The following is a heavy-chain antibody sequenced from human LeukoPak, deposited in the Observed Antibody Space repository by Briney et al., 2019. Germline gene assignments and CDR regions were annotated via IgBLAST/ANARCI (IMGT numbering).Heavy chain of an antibody. Sequence: SESLSLSCAISGDSVSSNSAAWNWIRQSPSRGIEWLGRTYYRSKWSNNYALSVKSRITINSDTSKNQFSLQLNSVTPEDTALYYCARGDQAFDIWGQGTKVTVSS. CDR3: ARGDQAFDI. J-gene: IGHJ3*02. CDR2: TYYRSKWSN. CDR1: GDSVSSNSAA. V-gene: IGHV6-1*01.